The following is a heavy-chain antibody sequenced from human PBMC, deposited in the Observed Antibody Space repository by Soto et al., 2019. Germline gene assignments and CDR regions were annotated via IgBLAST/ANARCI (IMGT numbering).Heavy chain of an antibody. J-gene: IGHJ4*02. Sequence: ASVKVSCKASGYTFTSYGISWVRQAPGQGLEWMGWISAYNGNTNYAQKLQGRVTMTTDTSTSTAYMELRSLRSDDTAVYYCARDAITMIVVVISLDDWGQGTLVTVSS. V-gene: IGHV1-18*04. CDR2: ISAYNGNT. D-gene: IGHD3-22*01. CDR3: ARDAITMIVVVISLDD. CDR1: GYTFTSYG.